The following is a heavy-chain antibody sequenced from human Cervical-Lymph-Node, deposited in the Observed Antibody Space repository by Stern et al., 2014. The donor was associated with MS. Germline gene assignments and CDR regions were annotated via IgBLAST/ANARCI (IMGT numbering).Heavy chain of an antibody. V-gene: IGHV1-69*06. CDR2: IIPIFGTA. Sequence: QMQLVQSGAEVKKPGSSVKVSCKASGGTFSSYAISWVRQAPGQGLEWMGGIIPIFGTANYAQKFQGRVTITADKSTSTAYMELSSLRSEDTAVYYCARGPIGGGGDWRKEYNWFDPWGQGTLVTVSS. J-gene: IGHJ5*02. CDR3: ARGPIGGGGDWRKEYNWFDP. CDR1: GGTFSSYA. D-gene: IGHD2-21*02.